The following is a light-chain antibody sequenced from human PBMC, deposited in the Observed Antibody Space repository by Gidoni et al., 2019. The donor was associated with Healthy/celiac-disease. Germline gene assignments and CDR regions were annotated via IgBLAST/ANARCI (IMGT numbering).Light chain of an antibody. CDR1: QSISSW. V-gene: IGKV1-5*03. CDR2: KAS. CDR3: QQEET. J-gene: IGKJ1*01. Sequence: DIQMTQSPSTLSASVGDRVTITCRASQSISSWLAWYQQKPGKAPKLLIYKASSLESGVPSRCSGSGSGTEFTLTISSLQPDDFATYYCQQEETFGQGTKVEIK.